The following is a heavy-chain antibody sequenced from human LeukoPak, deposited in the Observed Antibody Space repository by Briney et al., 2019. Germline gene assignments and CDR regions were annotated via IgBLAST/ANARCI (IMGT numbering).Heavy chain of an antibody. Sequence: TSETLSLTCTVSGGSISSYYWSWTRQPPGKGLEWIGYIYYSGSTNYNPSLKSRVTISVDTSKNQFSLKLSSVTAADTAVYYCARDRGWFDPWGQGTLVTVSS. D-gene: IGHD3-16*01. CDR2: IYYSGST. CDR1: GGSISSYY. CDR3: ARDRGWFDP. V-gene: IGHV4-59*01. J-gene: IGHJ5*02.